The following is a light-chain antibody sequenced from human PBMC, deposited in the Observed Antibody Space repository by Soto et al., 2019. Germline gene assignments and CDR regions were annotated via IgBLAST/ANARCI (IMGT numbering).Light chain of an antibody. V-gene: IGLV2-14*01. Sequence: QSALTQPASVSGSPGQSITISCTGTSSDVGAYRYVSWYQQKPGKAPKLMIYEVSYRPSGVSNRFSGSKSGNTASLTISGLQAEDEADYCCTSFTSSDTWVFGGGTKLTVL. CDR1: SSDVGAYRY. CDR2: EVS. J-gene: IGLJ3*02. CDR3: TSFTSSDTWV.